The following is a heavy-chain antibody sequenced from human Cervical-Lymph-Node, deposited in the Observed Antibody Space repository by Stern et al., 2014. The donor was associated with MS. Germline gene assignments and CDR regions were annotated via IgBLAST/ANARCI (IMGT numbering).Heavy chain of an antibody. Sequence: QVQLVQSGSELKKPGASVKVSCKTSGYTFSNHAMNWVRQAPGQGLEWMGWINTNTGNTTYAQGFTGRFVFSLDTSVSTAYLQISNLKADDTAVYYCARYAPTVITDFDYWGQGTLVTVSS. CDR2: INTNTGNT. J-gene: IGHJ4*02. V-gene: IGHV7-4-1*02. CDR1: GYTFSNHA. D-gene: IGHD4-17*01. CDR3: ARYAPTVITDFDY.